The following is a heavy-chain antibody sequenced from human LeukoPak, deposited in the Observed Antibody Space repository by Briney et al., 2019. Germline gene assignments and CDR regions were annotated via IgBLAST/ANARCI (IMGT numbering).Heavy chain of an antibody. J-gene: IGHJ4*02. D-gene: IGHD3-16*01. Sequence: SQTLSLTCTVSGGSLSSGGYYWSWLRQHPGRGLEWIGYIYYSGSTYYNPSLKSRVTISVDTSKNQFSLKLSSVTAADTAVYYCARGLDYDPNPYFDYWGQGTLVTVSS. CDR1: GGSLSSGGYY. V-gene: IGHV4-31*03. CDR2: IYYSGST. CDR3: ARGLDYDPNPYFDY.